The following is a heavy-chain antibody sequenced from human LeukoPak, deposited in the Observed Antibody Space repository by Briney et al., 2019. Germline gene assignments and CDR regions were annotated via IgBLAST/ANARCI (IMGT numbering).Heavy chain of an antibody. Sequence: GGSLRLSCAASGFTFSSYAMSWVRQAPGKGLEWVSAISGSGGSTYYADSVKGRFTISRDNSRNTLYLQMNSLRAEDTAVYYCAKALLSSGWYSDAFDIWGQGTMVTVSS. CDR1: GFTFSSYA. J-gene: IGHJ3*02. D-gene: IGHD6-19*01. CDR2: ISGSGGST. CDR3: AKALLSSGWYSDAFDI. V-gene: IGHV3-23*01.